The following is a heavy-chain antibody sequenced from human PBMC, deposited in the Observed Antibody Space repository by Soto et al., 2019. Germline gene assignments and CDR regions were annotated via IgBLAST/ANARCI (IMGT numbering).Heavy chain of an antibody. CDR3: ARENSVQAWLHHFDH. Sequence: PGGSLRLSCSFSGFNSDDYGLTWVRQAPGRGLEWVSYISDDGASIYYADSLKGRFTISRDNAKNSLSLQMNNLRAEDTAVYYCARENSVQAWLHHFDHWGLGTLVTVSS. J-gene: IGHJ4*02. D-gene: IGHD5-18*01. CDR2: ISDDGASI. CDR1: GFNSDDYG. V-gene: IGHV3-48*03.